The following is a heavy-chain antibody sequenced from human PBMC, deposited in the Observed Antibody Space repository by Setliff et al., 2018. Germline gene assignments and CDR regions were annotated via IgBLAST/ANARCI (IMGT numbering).Heavy chain of an antibody. V-gene: IGHV4-59*11. CDR2: VHYNGDT. Sequence: KPSETLSLTCTVSGASISSHYWSWIRQAPGKGLQWIAYVHYNGDTNSNPSLRSRLTMSVDTSKSQFSLNLTSVTAADTAVYFCARAVDSSGYFPYWYFDLWGRGALVTVSS. CDR3: ARAVDSSGYFPYWYFDL. J-gene: IGHJ2*01. D-gene: IGHD3-22*01. CDR1: GASISSHY.